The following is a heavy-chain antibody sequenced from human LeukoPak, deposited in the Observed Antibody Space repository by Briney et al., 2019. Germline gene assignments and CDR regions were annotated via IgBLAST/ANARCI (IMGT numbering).Heavy chain of an antibody. D-gene: IGHD5-12*01. CDR2: ISYDGNNK. J-gene: IGHJ4*02. Sequence: PGGSLRLSCAASGFTFAIYAMHWVRQAPGKGLEWVAVISYDGNNKYYADSVKGRFTISRDNAKNSLYLQMNSLRAEDTAVYYCARGGLYGYDVFDYWGQGTLVTVSS. V-gene: IGHV3-30-3*01. CDR1: GFTFAIYA. CDR3: ARGGLYGYDVFDY.